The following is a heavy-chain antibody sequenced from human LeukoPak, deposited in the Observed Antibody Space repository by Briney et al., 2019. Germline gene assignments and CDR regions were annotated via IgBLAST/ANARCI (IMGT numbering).Heavy chain of an antibody. D-gene: IGHD5-12*01. CDR1: GFTFTSSA. CDR2: IVVGSGNT. Sequence: SVKVSCKASGFTFTSSAVQWVRQARGQRLEWIGWIVVGSGNTNYAQKFQERVTITRDMSTSTAYMELSSLRSEDTAVYYCAADSGSDYDNSPGPDAFDIWGQGTMVTVSS. CDR3: AADSGSDYDNSPGPDAFDI. J-gene: IGHJ3*02. V-gene: IGHV1-58*01.